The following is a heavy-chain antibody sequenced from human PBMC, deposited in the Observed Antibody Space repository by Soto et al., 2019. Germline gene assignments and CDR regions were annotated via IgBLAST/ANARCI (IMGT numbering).Heavy chain of an antibody. CDR1: GFTFRSYW. V-gene: IGHV3-74*01. D-gene: IGHD3-22*01. Sequence: PGGSLRLSCAASGFTFRSYWIHWVRQAPGKGLVWVSRINSDGTSTSYADSVKGRFTISRDNAKNTLYLQMNSLRAEDTAVYYCARGYYASSGYYYDAFDIWGRGTMVTVSS. J-gene: IGHJ3*02. CDR2: INSDGTST. CDR3: ARGYYASSGYYYDAFDI.